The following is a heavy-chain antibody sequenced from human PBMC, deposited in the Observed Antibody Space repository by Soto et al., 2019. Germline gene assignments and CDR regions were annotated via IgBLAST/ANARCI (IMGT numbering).Heavy chain of an antibody. V-gene: IGHV4-59*01. CDR2: VYYSDGT. CDR1: GGSIGSYY. J-gene: IGHJ6*02. CDR3: ARTESSSWSFFYYGMDV. D-gene: IGHD6-13*01. Sequence: QVQLKESGPGLVKPSETLALTCTVSGGSIGSYYWSWIRQPPGRGLAWIGCVYYSDGTNYNPSLNSRVTMSMDKSNNQFSLRLSSVTAADTAVYYCARTESSSWSFFYYGMDVWGQGTTVTVSS.